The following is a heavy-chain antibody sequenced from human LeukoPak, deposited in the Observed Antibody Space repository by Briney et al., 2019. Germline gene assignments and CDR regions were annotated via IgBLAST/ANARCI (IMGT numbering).Heavy chain of an antibody. J-gene: IGHJ3*02. CDR1: GFTFSSYW. D-gene: IGHD3-10*01. Sequence: PGGSLRLSCAASGFTFSSYWMSWVRQAPGKGLERVANIKRDGSEKYYVDSVKGRLTISRDNAENSLYLQMNSLRAEDTAVYYCARARDYGSGKANAFDIWGQGTMVTVSS. CDR2: IKRDGSEK. V-gene: IGHV3-7*05. CDR3: ARARDYGSGKANAFDI.